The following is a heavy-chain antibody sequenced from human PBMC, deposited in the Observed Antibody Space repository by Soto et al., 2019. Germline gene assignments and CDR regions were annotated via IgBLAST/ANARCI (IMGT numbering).Heavy chain of an antibody. CDR1: GYSFTNSW. D-gene: IGHD6-13*01. Sequence: GESLKISCRASGYSFTNSWIAWVRQMPGKGLESMGIIFPADSDTRYSPSFQGQVTISADTSINTAYLQWTSLKASDTAMYYCTRLAAAGTERLHRWGQGTLVTLSS. CDR3: TRLAAAGTERLHR. V-gene: IGHV5-51*01. CDR2: IFPADSDT. J-gene: IGHJ5*02.